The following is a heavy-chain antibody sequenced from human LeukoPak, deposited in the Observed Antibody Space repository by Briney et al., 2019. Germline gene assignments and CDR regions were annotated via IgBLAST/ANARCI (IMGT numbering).Heavy chain of an antibody. CDR1: GGSIGSYY. CDR2: IYYSGST. V-gene: IGHV4-59*12. J-gene: IGHJ4*02. CDR3: ARATGKIDY. D-gene: IGHD1-1*01. Sequence: SETLSLTCTVSGGSIGSYYWSWIRQPPGKGLEWIGYIYYSGSTYYNPSLKSRVTISVDTSKNQFSLKLSSVTAADTAVYYCARATGKIDYWGQGTLVTVS.